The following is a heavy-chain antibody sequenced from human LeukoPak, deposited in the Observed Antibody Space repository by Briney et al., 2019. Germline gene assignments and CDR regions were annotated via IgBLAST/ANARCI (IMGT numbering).Heavy chain of an antibody. CDR3: AKSQQLSGFPFDF. V-gene: IGHV3-23*01. CDR2: ISGSGETS. D-gene: IGHD3-22*01. J-gene: IGHJ4*02. Sequence: GESLRLSCAASGFTFTEYSIIWVRQAPGKGLEWVSAISGSGETSYHANSVEGRFTISRDNSNTLYLQMNSLREDDTAIYYCAKSQQLSGFPFDFWGQGTLVIVSS. CDR1: GFTFTEYS.